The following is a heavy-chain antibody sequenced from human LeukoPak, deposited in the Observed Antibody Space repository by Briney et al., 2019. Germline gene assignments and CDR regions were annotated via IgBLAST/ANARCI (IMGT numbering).Heavy chain of an antibody. D-gene: IGHD3-10*01. Sequence: GGSLRLSCTASGFSFNDYYMTWIRQAPGKGLEWISYISSSGSIIYYADSVKGRFTISRDNAKNSLSLQMNSLRAEDTAVYYCARDRWFGESLPAHFDYWGQGTLVTVSS. V-gene: IGHV3-11*04. J-gene: IGHJ4*02. CDR3: ARDRWFGESLPAHFDY. CDR1: GFSFNDYY. CDR2: ISSSGSII.